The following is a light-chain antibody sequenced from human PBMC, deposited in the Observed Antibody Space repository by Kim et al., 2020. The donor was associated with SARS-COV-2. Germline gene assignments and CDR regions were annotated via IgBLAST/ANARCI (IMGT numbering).Light chain of an antibody. CDR2: AAS. CDR1: QGITNS. J-gene: IGKJ1*01. CDR3: QKYNSAPWT. Sequence: DIQMTQSPSSLSVSVGDRVTITCRASQGITNSLAWYQQKPGKVPQVLIYAASVLQSGVPSRFSGSGSGTDFNLTISSLQPEDVATYYCQKYNSAPWTFGQGTKVDIK. V-gene: IGKV1-27*01.